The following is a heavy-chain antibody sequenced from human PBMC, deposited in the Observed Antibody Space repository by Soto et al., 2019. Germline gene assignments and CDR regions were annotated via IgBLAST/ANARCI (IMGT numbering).Heavy chain of an antibody. J-gene: IGHJ6*02. V-gene: IGHV3-30*18. CDR3: GKDVGDYVPYYYGVDV. Sequence: QVQLVESGGGVVQPGTSLRLSCAASGFTFKTHAMHWVRQAPGKGLEWMAVIAYDGNEKFYADSVKGRFTISRDNSKNALYLQINTLRNEDTAVYYCGKDVGDYVPYYYGVDVWGQGITVTVSS. D-gene: IGHD1-26*01. CDR2: IAYDGNEK. CDR1: GFTFKTHA.